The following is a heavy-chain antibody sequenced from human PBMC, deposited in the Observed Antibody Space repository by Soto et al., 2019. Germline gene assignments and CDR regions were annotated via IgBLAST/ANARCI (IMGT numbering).Heavy chain of an antibody. CDR3: ARVARYYDSSGYYVKSDYYGMDV. Sequence: GASVKVSCKASGYTFTSYGISWVRQAPGQGLEWMGWISAYNGNTNYAQKLQGRVTMTTDTSTSTAYMELRSLRSDDTAVYYCARVARYYDSSGYYVKSDYYGMDVWGQGTTVTVSS. D-gene: IGHD3-22*01. V-gene: IGHV1-18*01. J-gene: IGHJ6*02. CDR2: ISAYNGNT. CDR1: GYTFTSYG.